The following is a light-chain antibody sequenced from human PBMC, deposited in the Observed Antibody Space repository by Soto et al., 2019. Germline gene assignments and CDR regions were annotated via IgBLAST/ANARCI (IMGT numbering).Light chain of an antibody. V-gene: IGKV3-20*01. Sequence: ESVLTESAGSLTLSTGERATVSCRASQSVSSSYLAWYQHKPGQAPRLLISGASNRAAGIPDRFSGSGSGTDFTLTISRLEPEDFAVYYCQQYDNSFTFGGGTKVDVK. CDR2: GAS. CDR1: QSVSSSY. CDR3: QQYDNSFT. J-gene: IGKJ4*01.